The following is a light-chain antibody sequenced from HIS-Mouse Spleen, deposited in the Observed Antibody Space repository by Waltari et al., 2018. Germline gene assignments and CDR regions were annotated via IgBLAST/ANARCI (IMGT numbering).Light chain of an antibody. J-gene: IGKJ1*01. CDR2: AAS. CDR3: QQLNSYPPT. V-gene: IGKV1-9*01. CDR1: QGISSY. Sequence: DIQLTQSPSFLSASVGDRVTITCRASQGISSYLAWYQQKPGKAPKLLSYAASTLQSGVPSRFSGSGSGTEFNLTISSLQPEDFATYYCQQLNSYPPTFGQGTKVEIK.